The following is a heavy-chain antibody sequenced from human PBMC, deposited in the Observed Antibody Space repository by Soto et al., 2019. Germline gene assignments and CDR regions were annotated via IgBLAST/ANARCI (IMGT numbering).Heavy chain of an antibody. CDR3: ARERGYSYGYVAGDY. CDR1: GYTFTSYG. V-gene: IGHV1-18*01. CDR2: ISAYNGNT. Sequence: ASVKVSCKASGYTFTSYGISWVRQAPGQGLEWMGWISAYNGNTNYAQKFQGRVTMTRDTSTSTVYMELSSLRSEDTAVYYCARERGYSYGYVAGDYGGKETPVTVPS. J-gene: IGHJ4*02. D-gene: IGHD5-18*01.